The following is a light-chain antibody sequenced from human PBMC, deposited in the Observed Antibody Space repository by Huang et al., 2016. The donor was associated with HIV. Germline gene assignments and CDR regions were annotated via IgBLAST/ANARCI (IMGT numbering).Light chain of an antibody. V-gene: IGKV3-15*01. CDR3: QQYNNWPPAT. CDR2: GAT. CDR1: TSVSSH. J-gene: IGKJ3*01. Sequence: EIVMTQSQATLSVSPGERATLSCRASTSVSSHLAWYQQNTGQAPRLLLDGATTRATGSPARFSGSGSGTEFTLTISSLQSEDFAFYYCQQYNNWPPATFGPGTKVDIK.